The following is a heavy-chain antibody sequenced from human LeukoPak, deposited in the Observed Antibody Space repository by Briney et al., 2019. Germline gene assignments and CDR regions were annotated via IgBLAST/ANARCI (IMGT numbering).Heavy chain of an antibody. D-gene: IGHD3-22*01. CDR2: IIPIFGTA. V-gene: IGHV1-69*05. CDR3: ARGYYDSSGYYYDDY. Sequence: SVKVSCKASGGTFSSYAISWVRQAPGQGLEWMGRIIPIFGTANYAQEFQGRVTITTDESTSTAYMELSSLRSEDTAVYYCARGYYDSSGYYYDDYRGQGTLVTVSS. CDR1: GGTFSSYA. J-gene: IGHJ4*02.